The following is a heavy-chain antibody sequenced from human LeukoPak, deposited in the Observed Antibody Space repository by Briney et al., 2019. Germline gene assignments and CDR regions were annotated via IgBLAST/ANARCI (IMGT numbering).Heavy chain of an antibody. CDR1: GFTLSRYW. V-gene: IGHV3-7*01. Sequence: PGGSLSLSCEASGFTLSRYWMSWVRQAPGKGLEWVANIKQDESEKYYVESVKGRFTISRDNAKNSLYLQVNSLRAEDTAVYYCPRLSTSISCFGFDLWGQGTTATVSS. D-gene: IGHD2-2*01. CDR3: PRLSTSISCFGFDL. J-gene: IGHJ3*01. CDR2: IKQDESEK.